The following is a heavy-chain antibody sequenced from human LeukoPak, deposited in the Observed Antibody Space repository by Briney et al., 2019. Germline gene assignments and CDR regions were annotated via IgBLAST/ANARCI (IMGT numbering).Heavy chain of an antibody. CDR2: IKSKTDGGTV. CDR3: AKDHGSGSYYFDY. J-gene: IGHJ4*02. Sequence: GGSLRLSCAASGFTFSNVWMSWVRQAPGKGLEWVGRIKSKTDGGTVDYAAPVKGRFTISRDDLKNTLYLEMNSLKTEDTAVYYCAKDHGSGSYYFDYWGQGTLVTVSS. CDR1: GFTFSNVW. V-gene: IGHV3-15*01. D-gene: IGHD3-10*01.